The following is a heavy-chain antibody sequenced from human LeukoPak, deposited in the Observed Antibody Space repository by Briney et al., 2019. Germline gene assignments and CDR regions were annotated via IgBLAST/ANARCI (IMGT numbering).Heavy chain of an antibody. CDR1: GGFISGYY. Sequence: SETLSLTCTVGGGFISGYYWSWLRQPPGKGLEWVGYIYYSGSTNYNPSLKSRVTLSVDTSKNQFSLKLSSVTAADTAVYFCARYGRRYSSTWSLDYWGQGTLVTVSS. D-gene: IGHD6-13*01. CDR2: IYYSGST. J-gene: IGHJ4*02. V-gene: IGHV4-59*01. CDR3: ARYGRRYSSTWSLDY.